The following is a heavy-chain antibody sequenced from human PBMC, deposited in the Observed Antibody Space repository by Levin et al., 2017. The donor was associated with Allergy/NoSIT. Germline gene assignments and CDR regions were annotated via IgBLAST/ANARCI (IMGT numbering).Heavy chain of an antibody. D-gene: IGHD3-10*01. J-gene: IGHJ4*02. CDR2: IKQDGSEK. CDR3: ARSGSYYPTYFDY. Sequence: GGSLRLSCAASGFTFSSYWMSWVRQAPGKGLEWVANIKQDGSEKYYVDSVKGRFTISRDNAKNSLYLQMNSLRAEDTAVYYCARSGSYYPTYFDYWGQGTLVTVSS. V-gene: IGHV3-7*02. CDR1: GFTFSSYW.